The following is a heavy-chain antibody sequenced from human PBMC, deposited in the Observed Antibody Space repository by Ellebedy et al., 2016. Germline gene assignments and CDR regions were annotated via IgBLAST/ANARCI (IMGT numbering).Heavy chain of an antibody. Sequence: ASVKVSXKASGYTFSSHGISWVRQAPGQGLEWMGWISGYNGNTNYAQILQGRVTMTTDTSTSTAYMELRSLRSDDTAVYYCARGGAGNRGSGGMDVWGQGTTVTVSS. J-gene: IGHJ6*02. CDR2: ISGYNGNT. D-gene: IGHD6-13*01. CDR3: ARGGAGNRGSGGMDV. CDR1: GYTFSSHG. V-gene: IGHV1-18*01.